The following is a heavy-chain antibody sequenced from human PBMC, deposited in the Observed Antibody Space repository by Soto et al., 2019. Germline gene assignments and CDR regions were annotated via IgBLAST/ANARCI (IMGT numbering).Heavy chain of an antibody. CDR2: ISCSGLTT. J-gene: IGHJ6*02. V-gene: IGHV3-23*01. D-gene: IGHD1-1*01. Sequence: GGSLRLSCGASGFTFSSFAMTWVRQAPGQGLEWISTISCSGLTTDYAYSVKVRFTISRDMSKNTVYLQMKSLRVDDTAQYYCAKDRNWNHLTDAIHXWGHGTTVTVS. CDR1: GFTFSSFA. CDR3: AKDRNWNHLTDAIHX.